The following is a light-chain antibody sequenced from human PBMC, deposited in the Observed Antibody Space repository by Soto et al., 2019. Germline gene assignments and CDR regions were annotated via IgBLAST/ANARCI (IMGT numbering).Light chain of an antibody. CDR1: SSGVGGYNY. V-gene: IGLV2-11*01. CDR2: DVS. Sequence: QSALTQPRSVSGSPGQSVTISCTGTSSGVGGYNYVSWYQQHPGKAPKFMIYDVSKRPSGVPDRFSGSKSGNTASLTISGLQAEDDADYYCCSYAGIYTFDVVFGGGTQLTVL. J-gene: IGLJ2*01. CDR3: CSYAGIYTFDVV.